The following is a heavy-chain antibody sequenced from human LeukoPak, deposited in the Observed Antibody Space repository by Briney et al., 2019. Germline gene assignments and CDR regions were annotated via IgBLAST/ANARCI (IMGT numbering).Heavy chain of an antibody. D-gene: IGHD1-26*01. J-gene: IGHJ6*03. V-gene: IGHV3-23*01. CDR3: ARDGSGTSFSYYYMDV. CDR1: GFTFSSHG. Sequence: GGTLRLSCAASGFTFSSHGMNWVRQAPGKGLEWVSGIIPSGHTTYYADSVRGRFTISRDNAKNTLYLQMISLRAEDTAVYYCARDGSGTSFSYYYMDVWGKGATVTVSS. CDR2: IIPSGHTT.